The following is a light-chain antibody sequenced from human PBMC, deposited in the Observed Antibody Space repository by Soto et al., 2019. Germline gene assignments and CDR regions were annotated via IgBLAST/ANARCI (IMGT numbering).Light chain of an antibody. CDR3: QQYGGTPPGS. CDR1: QSLASNY. J-gene: IGKJ2*03. CDR2: GAS. V-gene: IGKV3-20*01. Sequence: EIVLTQSPGTLSLSPGENATLSCRASQSLASNYLAWYQQKPGQAPRLLIYGASNRATGIPDRFSGSGSGTEFTVTLSKVEPEDFAGYYCQQYGGTPPGSFGRGTKLEIK.